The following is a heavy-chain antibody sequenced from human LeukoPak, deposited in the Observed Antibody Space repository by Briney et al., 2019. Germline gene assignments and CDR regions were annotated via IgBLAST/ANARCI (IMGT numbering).Heavy chain of an antibody. CDR2: ISAYNGNT. V-gene: IGHV1-18*01. Sequence: AASVKVSCKASGYTFTSYGISWVRQAPGQGLEWMGWISAYNGNTNYAQKLQGRVTMTTDTSTSTAYMELRSLRSDDTAVYYCARWEYYYDSSGYQFDYWGQGTLVTVSS. D-gene: IGHD3-22*01. CDR3: ARWEYYYDSSGYQFDY. J-gene: IGHJ4*02. CDR1: GYTFTSYG.